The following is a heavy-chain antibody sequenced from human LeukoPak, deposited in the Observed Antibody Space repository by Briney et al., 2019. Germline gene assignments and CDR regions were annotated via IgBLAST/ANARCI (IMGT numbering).Heavy chain of an antibody. D-gene: IGHD4-17*01. CDR1: GFTYSHNG. CDR3: ARDNGDP. CDR2: IQYDGNTI. V-gene: IGHV3-30*02. J-gene: IGHJ5*02. Sequence: GGSLRLSCVASGFTYSHNGMHWVRQAPGKGLEWVAFIQYDGNTIFYADSVKGRFTISRDNSKNTLYLQMNSLRAEDTAVYYCARDNGDPWGQGTLVTVSS.